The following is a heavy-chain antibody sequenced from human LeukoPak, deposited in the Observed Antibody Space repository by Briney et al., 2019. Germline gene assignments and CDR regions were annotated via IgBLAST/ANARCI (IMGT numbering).Heavy chain of an antibody. J-gene: IGHJ4*02. CDR2: SRPKANDYTT. CDR3: TRVLSIVGATIIDY. CDR1: GFTFSDYY. V-gene: IGHV3-72*01. D-gene: IGHD1-26*01. Sequence: GGSLRLSCAASGFTFSDYYMSWIRQAPGKGLEWVGRSRPKANDYTTDFAASVRGRFTISRDDSKNLLYLQMNSLKSEDTAVYYCTRVLSIVGATIIDYWGQGTLVTVSS.